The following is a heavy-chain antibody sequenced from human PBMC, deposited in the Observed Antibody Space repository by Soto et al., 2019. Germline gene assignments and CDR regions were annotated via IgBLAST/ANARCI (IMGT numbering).Heavy chain of an antibody. CDR1: GGSFSVYY. J-gene: IGHJ6*02. V-gene: IGHV4-34*01. CDR3: AREGPIATTYYYYYCRDG. Sequence: SETMSLTCAVYGGSFSVYYWRWMRPPPGKGLEWIGEINHSGSTNYNPSLKSRVTISVDTSKNQFSLKLSSVTAADTAVYYCAREGPIATTYYYYYCRDGWGQGTRVTVSS. D-gene: IGHD2-21*01. CDR2: INHSGST.